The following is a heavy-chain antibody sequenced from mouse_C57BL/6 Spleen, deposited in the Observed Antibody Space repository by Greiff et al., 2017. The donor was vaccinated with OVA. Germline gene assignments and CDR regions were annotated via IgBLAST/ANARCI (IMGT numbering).Heavy chain of an antibody. Sequence: QVTLKESGPGILQPSQTLSLTCSFSGFSLSTSNMGIGWIRQPSGKGLEWLAHIWWNDDKYNNPSLKRRLTISKYTSNTQVFLKITSVDTADTATYYCAQINGTCRNAMDYWGQGTSVTVSS. J-gene: IGHJ4*01. CDR2: IWWNDDK. CDR1: GFSLSTSNMG. D-gene: IGHD4-1*01. V-gene: IGHV8-5*01. CDR3: AQINGTCRNAMDY.